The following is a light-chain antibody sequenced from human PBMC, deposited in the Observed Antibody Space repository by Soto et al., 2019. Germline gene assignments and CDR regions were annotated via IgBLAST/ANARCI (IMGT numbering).Light chain of an antibody. CDR3: QRYISAPFT. J-gene: IGKJ3*01. Sequence: DIQMTQSPSSLSASVGDRVTITCRATQGISNYLAWYQQKPGKVPKLLIYAASTLQSGVPSRFSGSESGTDFTLTISSLQPEDVATYYCQRYISAPFTFGPGTNVDIK. CDR1: QGISNY. CDR2: AAS. V-gene: IGKV1-27*01.